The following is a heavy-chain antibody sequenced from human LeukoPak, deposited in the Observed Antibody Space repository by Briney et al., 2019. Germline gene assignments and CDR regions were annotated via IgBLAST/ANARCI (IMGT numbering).Heavy chain of an antibody. Sequence: SETLSLTCTVSGGSISSSSYYWSWVRQPPGKGLEWIGEINHVGNPNYNPSLKSRVTISIDTSKNQVSLILSSVTAADTAVYYCARDAPLGFSYGMDVWGLGTTVTVSS. D-gene: IGHD2/OR15-2a*01. CDR3: ARDAPLGFSYGMDV. V-gene: IGHV4-39*07. CDR2: INHVGNP. J-gene: IGHJ6*02. CDR1: GGSISSSSYY.